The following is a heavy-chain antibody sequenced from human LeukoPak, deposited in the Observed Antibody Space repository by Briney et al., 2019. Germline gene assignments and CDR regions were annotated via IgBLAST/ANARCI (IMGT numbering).Heavy chain of an antibody. Sequence: GGSLRLSCAASGFTFDDYGMSWVRQAPGKGLEWVSGINWNGGSTGYADSVKGRFTISRDNAKNSLYLQMNSLRAEDTAVYYCARDWSRTNCYGCADYFDYWGQGTLVTVSS. CDR1: GFTFDDYG. CDR2: INWNGGST. D-gene: IGHD2-2*01. J-gene: IGHJ4*02. V-gene: IGHV3-20*04. CDR3: ARDWSRTNCYGCADYFDY.